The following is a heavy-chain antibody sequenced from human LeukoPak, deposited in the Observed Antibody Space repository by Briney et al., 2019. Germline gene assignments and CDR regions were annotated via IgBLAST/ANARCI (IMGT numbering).Heavy chain of an antibody. D-gene: IGHD1-1*01. CDR1: GFTFSSYG. J-gene: IGHJ4*02. CDR3: ARDKIEGPTKLDY. V-gene: IGHV3-30*02. Sequence: GGSLRLSCAASGFTFSSYGMHWVRQAPGKGLEWVAYIRYDEDNKYYADSVKGRFTISRDNANNSLYLQMNSLRAEDTAVYYCARDKIEGPTKLDYWGQGILVTVSS. CDR2: IRYDEDNK.